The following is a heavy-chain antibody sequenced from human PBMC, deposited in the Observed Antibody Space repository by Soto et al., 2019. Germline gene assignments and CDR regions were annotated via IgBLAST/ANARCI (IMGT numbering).Heavy chain of an antibody. CDR3: AIGDGRQNFDY. J-gene: IGHJ4*02. CDR2: INPQSDGT. V-gene: IGHV1-2*04. CDR1: GYTFSSYY. Sequence: QVQLVQSGAEVKKPGASVTVSCKTSGYTFSSYYIHWMRQAPGQGLEWLGWINPQSDGTAYAPRFQGWVTMTGNMYVSTVYMELRRLKSDDAAIYYCAIGDGRQNFDYWGQGTLVSVSS.